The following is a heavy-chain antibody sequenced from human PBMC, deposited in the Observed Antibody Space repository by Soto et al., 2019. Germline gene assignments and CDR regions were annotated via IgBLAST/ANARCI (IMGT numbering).Heavy chain of an antibody. V-gene: IGHV3-21*01. Sequence: EVQLVESGGGLVKPGGSLRLSCAASGFTFSSYSMNWVRQAPGKGLEWVSSISSSSSYIYYADSVKGRFTISRDNAKNPLYLQMHSLRAEDTAVYYCARDVTSSTYYYLSPGGFDPWGQGTLVTVSS. CDR2: ISSSSSYI. D-gene: IGHD3-22*01. J-gene: IGHJ5*02. CDR3: ARDVTSSTYYYLSPGGFDP. CDR1: GFTFSSYS.